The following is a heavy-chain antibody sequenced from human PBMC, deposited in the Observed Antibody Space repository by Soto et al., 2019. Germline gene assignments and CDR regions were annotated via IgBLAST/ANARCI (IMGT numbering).Heavy chain of an antibody. CDR1: GFTFSDPY. Sequence: VQLVESGGGLVQPGGSLRLSCAASGFTFSDPYMDWVRQAPGKGLEWVGRIKNKANSYTTEYAASVEGRFTISRDDSKNSLYLQMNSLKTEDTAVYYCTRAPSYYASGSDYWGQGTLVTVSS. CDR2: IKNKANSYTT. CDR3: TRAPSYYASGSDY. J-gene: IGHJ4*02. V-gene: IGHV3-72*01. D-gene: IGHD3-10*01.